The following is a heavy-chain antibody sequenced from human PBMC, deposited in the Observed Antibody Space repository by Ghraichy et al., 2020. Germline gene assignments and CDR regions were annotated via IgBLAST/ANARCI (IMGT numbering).Heavy chain of an antibody. CDR2: MSSNSDYI. D-gene: IGHD1-26*01. J-gene: IGHJ6*02. CDR1: GFTVSSNY. V-gene: IGHV3-21*01. Sequence: GGSLRLSFAASGFTVSSNYMSWVRQAPGKGLEWVSSMSSNSDYIYYEDSVKSRFVISRDNAKNSLYLQMNSLRVEDTAVYFCVRGPTSGMDVWGQGITVTVSS. CDR3: VRGPTSGMDV.